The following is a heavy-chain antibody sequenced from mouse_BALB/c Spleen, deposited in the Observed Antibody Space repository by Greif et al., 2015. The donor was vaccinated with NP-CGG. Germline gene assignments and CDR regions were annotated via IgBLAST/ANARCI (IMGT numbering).Heavy chain of an antibody. CDR3: ARGNGNYEGYAMDY. J-gene: IGHJ4*01. CDR2: IYPGNVNT. D-gene: IGHD2-1*01. V-gene: IGHV1S56*01. CDR1: GYTFTSYY. Sequence: VQVVESGPELVKPGASVRISCKASGYTFTSYYIHWVKQRPGQGLEWIGWIYPGNVNTKYNEKFKGKATLTADKSSSTAFLQLSSLTSEDSAVYFCARGNGNYEGYAMDYWGQGTSVTVSS.